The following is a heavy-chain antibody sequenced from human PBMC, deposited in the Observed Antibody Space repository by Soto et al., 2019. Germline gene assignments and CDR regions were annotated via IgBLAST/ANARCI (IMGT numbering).Heavy chain of an antibody. V-gene: IGHV3-23*01. CDR2: ISGSGGST. CDR1: GFTFSSYV. CDR3: AKAGSYYDSSAPSD. Sequence: GGSLRLSCAASGFTFSSYVMSWIRQAPGKGLEWVSAISGSGGSTYYADSVKGRFNIYTDNSKNTMYRQMKRLRAEDTDVHYCAKAGSYYDSSAPSDWGQGTMVTVSA. J-gene: IGHJ4*02. D-gene: IGHD3-22*01.